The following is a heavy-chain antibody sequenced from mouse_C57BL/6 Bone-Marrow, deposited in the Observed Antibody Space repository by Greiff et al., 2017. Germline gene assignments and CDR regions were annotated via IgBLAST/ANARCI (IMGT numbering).Heavy chain of an antibody. CDR2: IDPSDSYT. V-gene: IGHV1-50*01. J-gene: IGHJ4*01. CDR1: GYTFTSYW. CDR3: ARDGDY. Sequence: VQLQQPGAELVKPGASVKLSCKASGYTFTSYWMQWVKQRPGQGLEWIGEIDPSDSYTNYNQKFKGKATLTVDTSSSTAYMQLSSLTSEDSAVYYSARDGDYWGQGTSVTVSS. D-gene: IGHD2-3*01.